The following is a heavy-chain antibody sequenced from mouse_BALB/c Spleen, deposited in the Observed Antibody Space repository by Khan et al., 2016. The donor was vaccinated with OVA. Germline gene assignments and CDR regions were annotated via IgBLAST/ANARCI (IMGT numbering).Heavy chain of an antibody. CDR1: GFSLTSYG. Sequence: QVQLKESGPGLVAPSQSMSITCTVSGFSLTSYGIHWVRQPPGKGLEWLGVIWAGGGENSTSDLMSRLSISKDNSKSQVFLKMDSRQTDDTAMYYCARLKEIWGQGTTLTVSS. V-gene: IGHV2-9*02. CDR2: IWAGGGE. CDR3: ARLKEI. J-gene: IGHJ2*01.